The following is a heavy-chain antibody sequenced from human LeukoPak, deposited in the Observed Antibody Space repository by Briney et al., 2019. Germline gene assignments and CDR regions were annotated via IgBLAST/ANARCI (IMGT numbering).Heavy chain of an antibody. CDR1: GFTFSIYG. CDR3: ARCARNSEYTNMDY. D-gene: IGHD5-18*01. J-gene: IGHJ4*02. CDR2: IWNDGSNK. V-gene: IGHV3-33*01. Sequence: PGGSLRLSCAASGFTFSIYGMHWVRQAPGKGLEWVAVIWNDGSNKYYADSVKGRFTISRDNSKNTLYLQMNSLRVEDTAVYYCARCARNSEYTNMDYWGQGTRVTVSS.